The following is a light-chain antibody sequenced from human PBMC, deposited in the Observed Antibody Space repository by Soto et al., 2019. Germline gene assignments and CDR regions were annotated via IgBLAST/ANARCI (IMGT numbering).Light chain of an antibody. CDR1: QSISSY. CDR3: QQSYSTPPT. V-gene: IGKV1-39*01. Sequence: DIQMTQSPSSLSASVGDRVTITCRASQSISSYLNWYQQKPGKAPKLLIYAASSLQSGVPSRFGGSGSGTDFTLTISSLQPEDFATYYCQQSYSTPPTFGQGPKVDIK. J-gene: IGKJ1*01. CDR2: AAS.